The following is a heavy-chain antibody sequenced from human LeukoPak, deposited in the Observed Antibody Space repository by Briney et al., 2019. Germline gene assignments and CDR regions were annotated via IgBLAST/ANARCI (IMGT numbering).Heavy chain of an antibody. J-gene: IGHJ4*02. V-gene: IGHV4-39*07. D-gene: IGHD3-9*01. CDR2: IYYSGST. Sequence: PSETLSLTCTVSGGSISSSSYYWGWIRQPPGKGLVWIASIYYSGSTYYNPSLKSRVTISVDTSKNQFSLKLSSVTAADTAVYYCASRIYEILTGSWYGYWGQGTLVTVSS. CDR3: ASRIYEILTGSWYGY. CDR1: GGSISSSSYY.